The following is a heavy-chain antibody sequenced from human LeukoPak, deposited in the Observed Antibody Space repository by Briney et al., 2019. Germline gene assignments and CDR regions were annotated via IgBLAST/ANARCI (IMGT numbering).Heavy chain of an antibody. Sequence: RGESLKISCKSSGDIFTSYWIGWVRQMPGKGLEWMGIIYPGDSDTRYSPSFQGQVTISADKSISTAYLQWSSLKASDTAMYYCARRVVGPTTHAFDIWGQGTMVTVSS. V-gene: IGHV5-51*01. J-gene: IGHJ3*02. CDR1: GDIFTSYW. D-gene: IGHD1-26*01. CDR3: ARRVVGPTTHAFDI. CDR2: IYPGDSDT.